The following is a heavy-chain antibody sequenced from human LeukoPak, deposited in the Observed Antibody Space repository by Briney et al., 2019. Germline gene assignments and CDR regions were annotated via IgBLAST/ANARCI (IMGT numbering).Heavy chain of an antibody. J-gene: IGHJ5*02. CDR2: VYYSGST. V-gene: IGHV4-59*08. CDR1: CGSISSHY. CDR3: ARLKWLRINWFDP. D-gene: IGHD5-12*01. Sequence: SETLSLTCTVSCGSISSHYWSWTRHPPGGGRGWIGYVYYSGSTNYNPSHKSRVTISVDTSKNQFSLTLSSVTAADTAVYYCARLKWLRINWFDPWGQGTLVTVSS.